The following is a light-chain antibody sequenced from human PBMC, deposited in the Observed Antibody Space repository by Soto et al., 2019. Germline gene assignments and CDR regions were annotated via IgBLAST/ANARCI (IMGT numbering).Light chain of an antibody. J-gene: IGLJ1*01. V-gene: IGLV2-14*01. Sequence: QSALTQPASVSGSPGQSITISCTGTSSDVGTYNYVSWYQQHPGKAPKLMIYEVSHRPSGISNRFSGSKSGNTASLTISGLQAEDEADYYCSSYTTRTTLYVFGTGNKVT. CDR3: SSYTTRTTLYV. CDR1: SSDVGTYNY. CDR2: EVS.